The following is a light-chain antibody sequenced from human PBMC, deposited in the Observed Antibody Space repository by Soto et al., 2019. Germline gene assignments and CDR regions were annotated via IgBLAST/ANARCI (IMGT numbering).Light chain of an antibody. CDR2: KAS. CDR3: QQYNSYSGT. V-gene: IGKV1-5*03. Sequence: DMQMTQSPSTLSASVGDSVTSTCRASQSISSWLAWYQQKPGKAPKLLIYKASSLESGVPSRFSGSGSGTEFTLTISSLQPDDFATYYCQQYNSYSGTFGQGTKVEIK. CDR1: QSISSW. J-gene: IGKJ1*01.